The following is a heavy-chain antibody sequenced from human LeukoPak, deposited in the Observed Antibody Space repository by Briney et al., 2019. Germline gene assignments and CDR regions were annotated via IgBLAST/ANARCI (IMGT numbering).Heavy chain of an antibody. J-gene: IGHJ4*02. Sequence: GGSLRLSCSASGFTFSSYAMHWVRQAPGKGLEYVSAISSNGGSTYYADSVKGRFTISRDNSKNTLYLQMSRLRAEDTAVYYCVKSAGFWSGYYDYWGQGTLVTVSS. CDR1: GFTFSSYA. CDR3: VKSAGFWSGYYDY. V-gene: IGHV3-64D*06. CDR2: ISSNGGST. D-gene: IGHD3-3*01.